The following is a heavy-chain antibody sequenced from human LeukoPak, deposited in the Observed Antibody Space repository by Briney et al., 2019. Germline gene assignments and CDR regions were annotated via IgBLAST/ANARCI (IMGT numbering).Heavy chain of an antibody. V-gene: IGHV1-18*04. Sequence: SVKVSCKASGYIFIDYYMHWVRQAPGQGLEWMGWISAYNGNTNYAQKLQGRVTMTTDTSTSTAYMELRSLRSDDTAVYYCARDLGSSWYDYWGQGTLVTVSS. CDR2: ISAYNGNT. CDR3: ARDLGSSWYDY. D-gene: IGHD6-13*01. CDR1: GYIFIDYY. J-gene: IGHJ4*02.